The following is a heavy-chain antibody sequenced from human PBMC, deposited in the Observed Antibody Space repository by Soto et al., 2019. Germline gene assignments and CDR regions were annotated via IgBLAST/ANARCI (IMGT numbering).Heavy chain of an antibody. Sequence: GESVKSSCKASGDNFATFWSGWVRQVPGEGLEWMAIIYPENSNVEYSPSYKGRITISADKSLNTAYLQWNSLRASDSAMYYCARRLYFDTWFDPWGQGTLVTVSS. CDR3: ARRLYFDTWFDP. D-gene: IGHD3-9*01. J-gene: IGHJ5*02. CDR1: GDNFATFW. V-gene: IGHV5-51*01. CDR2: IYPENSNV.